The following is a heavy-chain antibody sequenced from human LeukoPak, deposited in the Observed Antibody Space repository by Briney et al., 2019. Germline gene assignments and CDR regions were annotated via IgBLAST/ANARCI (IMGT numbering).Heavy chain of an antibody. V-gene: IGHV4-38-2*02. D-gene: IGHD1-26*01. CDR1: GYSISSGYY. CDR2: IYHSGST. CDR3: AREEDRGVGANRIDY. J-gene: IGHJ4*02. Sequence: PSETLSLTCTVSGYSISSGYYWGWIRQPPGKGLEWIGSIYHSGSTYYNPSLKSRVTISVDTSKNQFSLKLSSVTAADTAVYYCAREEDRGVGANRIDYWGQGTLVTVSS.